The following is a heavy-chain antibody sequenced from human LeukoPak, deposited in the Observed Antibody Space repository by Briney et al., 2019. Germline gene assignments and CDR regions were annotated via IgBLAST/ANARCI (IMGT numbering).Heavy chain of an antibody. J-gene: IGHJ4*02. CDR2: IYPCDSDT. CDR1: GYSFTSYW. Sequence: GESLKISCKGSGYSFTSYWIGWVRQMPGKGLEWMGIIYPCDSDTRYSPSFQGQVTISADKSISTAYLQWSSLKASDTAMYYCARRGTHYDVLTGYYSSWYYFDYWGQGTLVTVSS. V-gene: IGHV5-51*01. CDR3: ARRGTHYDVLTGYYSSWYYFDY. D-gene: IGHD3-9*01.